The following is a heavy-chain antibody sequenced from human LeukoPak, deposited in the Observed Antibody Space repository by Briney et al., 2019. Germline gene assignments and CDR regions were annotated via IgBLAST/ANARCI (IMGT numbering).Heavy chain of an antibody. V-gene: IGHV4-59*12. CDR1: GGSINNYY. CDR3: ARDKSLFDY. J-gene: IGHJ4*02. CDR2: IYYSGST. Sequence: SETLSLTCTVSGGSINNYYWSWIRQPPGKGLEWIGYIYYSGSTNYNPSLKSRVTISLDTSKNQFSLKLSSVTAADTAVYYCARDKSLFDYWGQGTLVTVSS.